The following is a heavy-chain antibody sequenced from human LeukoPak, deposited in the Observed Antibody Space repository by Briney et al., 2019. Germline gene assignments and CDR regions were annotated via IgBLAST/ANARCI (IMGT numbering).Heavy chain of an antibody. CDR2: ISYDGSYK. J-gene: IGHJ3*02. Sequence: GRSLRLSCAASEFTFGNYGMHWVRQAPGKRLEWVAVISYDGSYKYYADSVKGRFTISRDNSKNTLYLQMNSLRAEDTAVYYCAKDLGEERGAFDIWGQGTMVAVSS. CDR1: EFTFGNYG. CDR3: AKDLGEERGAFDI. D-gene: IGHD1-1*01. V-gene: IGHV3-30*18.